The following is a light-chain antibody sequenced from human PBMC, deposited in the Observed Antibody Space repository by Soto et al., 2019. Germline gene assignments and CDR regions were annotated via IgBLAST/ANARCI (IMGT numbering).Light chain of an antibody. CDR2: EDD. V-gene: IGLV3-1*01. J-gene: IGLJ2*01. CDR1: KLGDES. CDR3: QAWDSSTIV. Sequence: SYELPQPPSLSVSPGQTASITCSGDKLGDESASWYQQKPGQSPVVVIYEDDKRPSGIPERFSGSNSGNTATLTISGAQAMDEADYYCQAWDSSTIVFGGGTKLTVL.